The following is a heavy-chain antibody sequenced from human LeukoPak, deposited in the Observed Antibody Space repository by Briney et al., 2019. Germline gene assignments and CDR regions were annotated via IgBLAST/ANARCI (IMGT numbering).Heavy chain of an antibody. CDR2: ISGSGDIT. J-gene: IGHJ4*02. CDR1: GFTFSSYA. D-gene: IGHD2-8*01. V-gene: IGHV3-23*01. CDR3: AKDNGVIVSGYFDL. Sequence: AGGCLRLSCSASGFTFSSYAMSWVRQARGKGLEWVSAISGSGDITYYADSVKGRFTISRDNSKNTLYLQMDSLRAEDAAVYYCAKDNGVIVSGYFDLWGQGTLLTVSS.